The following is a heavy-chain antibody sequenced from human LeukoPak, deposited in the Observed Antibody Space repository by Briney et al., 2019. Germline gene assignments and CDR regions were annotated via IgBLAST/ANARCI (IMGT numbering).Heavy chain of an antibody. Sequence: GGSLRLSCAASGFTFSSYDMHWVRHATAKGLEWVAGIGTAGAIYYSGSVKGRFTISRENAKTSLYFQMKSLRAGDTAVYYCARDGVGRGRTLRSSSVWYYYYYIDVWGKGTTVTVSS. V-gene: IGHV3-13*01. CDR2: IGTAGAI. CDR1: GFTFSSYD. D-gene: IGHD6-6*01. J-gene: IGHJ6*03. CDR3: ARDGVGRGRTLRSSSVWYYYYYIDV.